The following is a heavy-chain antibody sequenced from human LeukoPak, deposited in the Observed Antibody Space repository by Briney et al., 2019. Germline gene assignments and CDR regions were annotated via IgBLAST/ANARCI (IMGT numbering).Heavy chain of an antibody. Sequence: PGGSLRLSCAASGFTFIDYAMHWVRQAPGKGLEWVSGINWNSGSIGYADSVKGRFTISRDNTKNSLYLQMNSLRAEDTAVYYCARVASWIQLYYYYYMDVWGKGTTVAVSS. J-gene: IGHJ6*03. CDR1: GFTFIDYA. D-gene: IGHD5-18*01. V-gene: IGHV3-9*01. CDR2: INWNSGSI. CDR3: ARVASWIQLYYYYYMDV.